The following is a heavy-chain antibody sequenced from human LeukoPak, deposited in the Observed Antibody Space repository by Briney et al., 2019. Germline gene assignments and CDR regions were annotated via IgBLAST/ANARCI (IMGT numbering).Heavy chain of an antibody. CDR1: GFSFSDYY. Sequence: GGSLRLACTASGFSFSDYYMSWIRQAPGKGLEWISYISSRSTYISDADSVKGGFTISRDNAKNLLFLQMNSLRVEDTALYYGARGGTGAFDYWGQGILVTVSS. V-gene: IGHV3-11*06. J-gene: IGHJ4*02. CDR3: ARGGTGAFDY. D-gene: IGHD2-8*02. CDR2: ISSRSTYI.